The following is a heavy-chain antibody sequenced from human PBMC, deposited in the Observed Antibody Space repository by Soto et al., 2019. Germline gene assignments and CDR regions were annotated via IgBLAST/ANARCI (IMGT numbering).Heavy chain of an antibody. CDR2: ISGSSSTI. Sequence: PGGSLRLSCVASGFTFSRYSMNWVRQAPGKGLEWVSHISGSSSTIYYTDSVKGRFTVSRDNAKNSLYLQMNSLRDEDTAVYFCAKTSLRVYYYGMDVWGQGTTVTVSS. CDR3: AKTSLRVYYYGMDV. V-gene: IGHV3-48*02. J-gene: IGHJ6*02. CDR1: GFTFSRYS.